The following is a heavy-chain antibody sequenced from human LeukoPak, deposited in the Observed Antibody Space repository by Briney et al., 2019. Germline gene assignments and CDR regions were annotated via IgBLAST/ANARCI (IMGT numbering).Heavy chain of an antibody. J-gene: IGHJ4*02. CDR1: GFTFSSYS. CDR2: ISSSSSYI. V-gene: IGHV3-21*01. D-gene: IGHD3-10*01. Sequence: GGSLRLSCAASGFTFSSYSMNWVRQAPGKGLEWVSLISSSSSYIYYVDSVKGRFTISRDNAKNSLYLQMNSLRAEDTAVYYCAKVGVLAGSKYFDYWGQGTLVTASS. CDR3: AKVGVLAGSKYFDY.